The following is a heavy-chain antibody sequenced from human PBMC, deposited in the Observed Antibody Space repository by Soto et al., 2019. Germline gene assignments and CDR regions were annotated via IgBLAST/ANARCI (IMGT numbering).Heavy chain of an antibody. Sequence: EVQLVESGGGLVQPGGSLRLSCAASGFTFGSYWMHWVRQVPGKGLVWVSRIGDDGTLKDYADSVKGRFTISRDNAKNRLYLKMNSLRVEDTAVYFCARARLSSSSWYKWAFDPWGQGTQVIVSS. V-gene: IGHV3-74*01. CDR2: IGDDGTLK. CDR1: GFTFGSYW. D-gene: IGHD6-13*01. CDR3: ARARLSSSSWYKWAFDP. J-gene: IGHJ5*02.